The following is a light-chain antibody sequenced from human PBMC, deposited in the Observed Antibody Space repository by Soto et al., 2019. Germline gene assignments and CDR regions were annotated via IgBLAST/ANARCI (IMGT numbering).Light chain of an antibody. CDR3: QQYNSYPWT. J-gene: IGKJ1*01. CDR1: QSISSW. Sequence: DIQMTQSPSTLSASVGDRVTITCRASQSISSWFAWYQQKPGKAPKLLIYDASSLESGVPSRFSGSGSGTEFTLTISSLQPDDFATYYCQQYNSYPWTFGQGTKVDSK. CDR2: DAS. V-gene: IGKV1-5*01.